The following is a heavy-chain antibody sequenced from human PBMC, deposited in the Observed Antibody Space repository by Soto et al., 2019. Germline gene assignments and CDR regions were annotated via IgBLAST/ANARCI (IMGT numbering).Heavy chain of an antibody. V-gene: IGHV4-31*03. J-gene: IGHJ6*03. CDR3: ARDRMSIAAVNYYYYYMDV. D-gene: IGHD6-13*01. CDR1: GGSISSGGYY. Sequence: SETLSLTCTVSGGSISSGGYYWSWIRQHPGKGLEWIGYIYYSGSTYYNPSLKSRVTISVDTSKNQFSLKLSSVTAADTAVYYCARDRMSIAAVNYYYYYMDVWGKGTTVTVS. CDR2: IYYSGST.